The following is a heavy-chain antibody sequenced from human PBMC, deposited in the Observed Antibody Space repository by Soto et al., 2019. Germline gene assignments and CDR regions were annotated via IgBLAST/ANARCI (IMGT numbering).Heavy chain of an antibody. CDR2: IRSSTGDT. CDR3: AKVALSLGFYDY. V-gene: IGHV3-23*01. CDR1: GLTLSTSS. J-gene: IGHJ4*02. Sequence: GGSLRLSCAAFGLTLSTSSMNWVRQAPGKGLEWVSDIRSSTGDTYYADSVKGRFTISRDNSKNSLYLQTNSLRADDTAIFYCAKVALSLGFYDYCGQGTLVTVSS.